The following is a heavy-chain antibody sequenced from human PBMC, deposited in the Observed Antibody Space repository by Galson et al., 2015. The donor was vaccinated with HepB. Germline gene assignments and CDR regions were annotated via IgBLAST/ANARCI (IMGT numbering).Heavy chain of an antibody. CDR3: EGIVVVPGPLSIYYYMDV. J-gene: IGHJ6*03. CDR2: ISSSSSTI. V-gene: IGHV3-48*01. Sequence: SLRLSCAASGFTFSSYSMNWVRQAPGKGLEWVSYISSSSSTIYYADSVKGRFTISRNNAKNSLYLQMNSLRAEDTAVYYCEGIVVVPGPLSIYYYMDVWGKGTTVTVSS. D-gene: IGHD2-2*01. CDR1: GFTFSSYS.